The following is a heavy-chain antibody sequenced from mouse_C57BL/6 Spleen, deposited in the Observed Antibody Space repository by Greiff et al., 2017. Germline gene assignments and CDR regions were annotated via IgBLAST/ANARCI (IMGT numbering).Heavy chain of an antibody. CDR3: ARRRVYYGSSYGYFDV. CDR1: GYSITSGYD. V-gene: IGHV3-1*01. D-gene: IGHD1-1*01. CDR2: ISYSGST. J-gene: IGHJ1*03. Sequence: EVQLQQSGPGMVKPSQSLSLTCTVTGYSITSGYDWHWIRHFPGNKLEWMGYISYSGSTNYNPSLKSRISITHDTSKNHFFLKLNSVTTEDTATYYCARRRVYYGSSYGYFDVWGTGTTVTVSA.